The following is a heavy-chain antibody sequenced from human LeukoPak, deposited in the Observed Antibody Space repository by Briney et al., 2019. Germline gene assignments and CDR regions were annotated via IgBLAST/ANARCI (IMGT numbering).Heavy chain of an antibody. CDR1: GYSFTSNW. D-gene: IGHD3-10*01. CDR2: IYPGDSDT. V-gene: IGHV5-51*01. Sequence: GESLKISCETSGYSFTSNWIAWVRQKPGKGLEWMGIIYPGDSDTRYSPSFQGQVTISADKSISTAYLQWSSLKASDTAMYYCARLPLWFGELSPNFDYWGQGTLVTVSS. J-gene: IGHJ4*02. CDR3: ARLPLWFGELSPNFDY.